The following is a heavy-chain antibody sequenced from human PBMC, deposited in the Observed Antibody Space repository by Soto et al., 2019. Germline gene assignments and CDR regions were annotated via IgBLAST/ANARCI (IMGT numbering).Heavy chain of an antibody. D-gene: IGHD3-10*01. CDR1: GGSISSYY. J-gene: IGHJ4*02. CDR2: IYYSGST. V-gene: IGHV4-59*01. Sequence: SETLSLTCTVSGGSISSYYWSWIRQPPGKGLEWIGYIYYSGSTNYNPSLKSRVTISVDTSKNQFSLKLSSVTAADTAVYYCARSITMVRGVIPENWGQGTLVTVSS. CDR3: ARSITMVRGVIPEN.